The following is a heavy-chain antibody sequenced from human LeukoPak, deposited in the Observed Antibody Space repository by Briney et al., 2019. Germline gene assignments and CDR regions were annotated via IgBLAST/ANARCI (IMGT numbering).Heavy chain of an antibody. CDR3: ARAAVEPTIYYFDY. D-gene: IGHD6-19*01. V-gene: IGHV5-51*01. Sequence: GESLKISCKGSGYTFTNYWIGWVRQMPGKGLEWMGIIYPGDSDTRYSPSFQGQVTISADKSISTAYLQWSSLKASDTAIYYCARAAVEPTIYYFDYWGQGTLVTVSS. J-gene: IGHJ4*02. CDR1: GYTFTNYW. CDR2: IYPGDSDT.